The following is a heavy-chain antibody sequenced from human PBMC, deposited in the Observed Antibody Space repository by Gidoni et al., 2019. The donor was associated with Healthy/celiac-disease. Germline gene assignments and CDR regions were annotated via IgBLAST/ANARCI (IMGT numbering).Heavy chain of an antibody. CDR3: ARSLIASYYFDY. V-gene: IGHV3-74*01. CDR1: GFTFSSYW. Sequence: EVQLVESGGGLVQPGGSLRRSCAAAGFTFSSYWMHWVRQAPGKGLVWVSRINSDGSSTSYADSVKGRFTISSDNAKNTLSLQMTSLSAEYTAVYYCARSLIASYYFDYWGQGTLVTVSS. J-gene: IGHJ4*02. CDR2: INSDGSST. D-gene: IGHD2-21*01.